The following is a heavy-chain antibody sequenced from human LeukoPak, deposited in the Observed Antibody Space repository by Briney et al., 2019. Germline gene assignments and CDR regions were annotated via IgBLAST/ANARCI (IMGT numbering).Heavy chain of an antibody. CDR3: ARGYSSSWLDY. V-gene: IGHV1-58*02. D-gene: IGHD6-13*01. CDR1: GFTFTSSA. Sequence: GASVKVSCKASGFTFTSSAMQWVRQARGQRLEWIGWIVVGSGNTNYAQKFQGRVTMTTDTSTSTAYMELRSLRSDDTAVYYCARGYSSSWLDYWGQGTLVTVSS. CDR2: IVVGSGNT. J-gene: IGHJ4*02.